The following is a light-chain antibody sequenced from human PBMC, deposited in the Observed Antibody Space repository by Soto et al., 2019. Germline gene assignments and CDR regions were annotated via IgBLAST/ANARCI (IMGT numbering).Light chain of an antibody. CDR3: QHYSNSPPIT. V-gene: IGKV3-20*01. CDR1: QSVSSRY. CDR2: GTS. J-gene: IGKJ5*01. Sequence: EIVLTQSPGTLSLSPGERASLSCRASQSVSSRYVGWYQQKPGQAPRLLIYGTSTRATAIPDRFSGSGSGTDFTLIISRLEPEDFAVYYCQHYSNSPPITFCQGTRLDIK.